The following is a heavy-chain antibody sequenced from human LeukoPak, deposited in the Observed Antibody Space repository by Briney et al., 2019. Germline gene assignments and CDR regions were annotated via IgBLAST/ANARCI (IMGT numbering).Heavy chain of an antibody. V-gene: IGHV5-51*01. J-gene: IGHJ5*01. CDR1: GYSFTSYW. CDR3: AKMWAHGYRNAGWFDS. D-gene: IGHD6-13*01. CDR2: IYPGDSDT. Sequence: GESLKISCKGSGYSFTSYWIGWVRQMPGKGLEWMGIIYPGDSDTRYSPSFQGQVTISADKSVTTAYLQWNSLKASDTAMYYCAKMWAHGYRNAGWFDSWGQGTLVTVSS.